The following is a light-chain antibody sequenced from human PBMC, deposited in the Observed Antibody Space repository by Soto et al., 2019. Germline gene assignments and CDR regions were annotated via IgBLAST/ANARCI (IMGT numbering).Light chain of an antibody. CDR1: QSISSN. Sequence: EIVMTQSPATLSVSPGERATLSCRASQSISSNLAWYQKKPGQSPRLLISGASTRATGIPARFSGSGSGTEFTLTISSLQSEDFGVYYCQQYDKWPPVTFGQGTRLEI. CDR2: GAS. CDR3: QQYDKWPPVT. J-gene: IGKJ5*01. V-gene: IGKV3-15*01.